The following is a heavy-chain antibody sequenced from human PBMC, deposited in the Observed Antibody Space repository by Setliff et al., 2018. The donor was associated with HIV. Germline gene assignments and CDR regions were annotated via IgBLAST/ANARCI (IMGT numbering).Heavy chain of an antibody. CDR1: GYTFTGYY. CDR3: ARDLTGDLFFDY. V-gene: IGHV1-2*06. CDR2: INPNSGGT. D-gene: IGHD3-9*01. Sequence: ASVKVSCKASGYTFTGYYMHWVRQAPGQGLEWMGRINPNSGGTNYAQKFQGRVTMTRDTSISTAYMELSRLRSDDTAVYYCARDLTGDLFFDYWGQGTLVTVSS. J-gene: IGHJ4*02.